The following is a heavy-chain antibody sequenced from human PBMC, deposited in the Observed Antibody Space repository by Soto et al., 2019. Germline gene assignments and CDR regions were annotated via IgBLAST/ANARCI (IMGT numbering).Heavy chain of an antibody. Sequence: LTCAVSGGSISTYFWNWLRQPPGKGLEWIAYISDSGRILYNPSLKSRVTLSLDASKNQFSLRLSSVTAADTAVYYCARDRMAADATEVAFDFWGQGTMVTVS. D-gene: IGHD6-13*01. CDR3: ARDRMAADATEVAFDF. CDR1: GGSISTYF. J-gene: IGHJ3*01. CDR2: ISDSGRI. V-gene: IGHV4-59*01.